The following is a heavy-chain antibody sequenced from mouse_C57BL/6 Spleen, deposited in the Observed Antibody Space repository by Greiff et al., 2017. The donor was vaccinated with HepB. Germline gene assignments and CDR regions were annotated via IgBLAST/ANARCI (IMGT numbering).Heavy chain of an antibody. CDR1: GYTFTDYY. CDR3: ARTGSSSWYFDV. CDR2: INPNNGGT. D-gene: IGHD1-1*01. Sequence: EVQLQQSGPELVKPGASVKISCKASGYTFTDYYMNWVKQSHGKSLEWIGDINPNNGGTSYNQKFKGKATLTVDKSSSTAYMELRSLTSEDSAVYYCARTGSSSWYFDVWGTGTTVTVSS. J-gene: IGHJ1*03. V-gene: IGHV1-26*01.